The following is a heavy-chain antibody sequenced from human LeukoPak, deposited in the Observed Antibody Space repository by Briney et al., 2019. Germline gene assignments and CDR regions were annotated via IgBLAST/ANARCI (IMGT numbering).Heavy chain of an antibody. Sequence: KSSETLSLTCTVSGGSISSYYWSWIRQPAGKGLEWIGRIYTSGSTNYNPSLKSRVTMSVDTCRNQFSLRLSSVTAADTDIYYCARDSRGAGPDFDYWGQGTPVTVSS. CDR3: ARDSRGAGPDFDY. CDR2: IYTSGST. D-gene: IGHD6-19*01. J-gene: IGHJ4*02. CDR1: GGSISSYY. V-gene: IGHV4-4*07.